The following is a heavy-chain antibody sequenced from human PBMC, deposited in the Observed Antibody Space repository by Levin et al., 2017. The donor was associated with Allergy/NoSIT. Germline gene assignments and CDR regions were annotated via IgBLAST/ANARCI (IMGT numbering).Heavy chain of an antibody. CDR2: MNPNSGNT. Sequence: PGGSLRLSCKASGYTFTSYDINWVRQATGQGLEWMGWMNPNSGNTGYAQKFQGRVTMTRNTSISTAYMELSSLRSEDTAVYYCARAKLGIDYWGQGTLVTVSS. CDR3: ARAKLGIDY. CDR1: GYTFTSYD. J-gene: IGHJ4*02. V-gene: IGHV1-8*01. D-gene: IGHD7-27*01.